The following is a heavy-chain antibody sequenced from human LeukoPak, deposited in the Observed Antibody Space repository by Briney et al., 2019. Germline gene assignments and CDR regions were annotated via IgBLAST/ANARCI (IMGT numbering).Heavy chain of an antibody. CDR3: ARRVATTGRYYFDY. V-gene: IGHV4-59*08. J-gene: IGHJ4*02. CDR2: IYYSGST. CDR1: GGSISTYY. D-gene: IGHD1-1*01. Sequence: PSETLSLTCTVSGGSISTYYWTWIRQSPGKGLEWIGYIYYSGSTNYNPPLKSRVTMSIDASKNQFSLKLSSVTAADTAIYYCARRVATTGRYYFDYWGQGALVTVSS.